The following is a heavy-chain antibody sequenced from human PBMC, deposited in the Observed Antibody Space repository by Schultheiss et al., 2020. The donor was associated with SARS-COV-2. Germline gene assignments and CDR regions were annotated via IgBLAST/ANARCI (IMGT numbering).Heavy chain of an antibody. CDR3: TREGDFWSGYYTKTDY. CDR1: GFTFGDYA. D-gene: IGHD3-3*01. V-gene: IGHV3-49*03. Sequence: GGSLRLSCAASGFTFGDYAMSWFRQAPGKGLEWVGFIRSKAYGGTTEYAASVKGRFTISRDDSKSIAYLQMNSLKTEDTAVYYCTREGDFWSGYYTKTDYWGQGTLVTVSS. CDR2: IRSKAYGGTT. J-gene: IGHJ4*02.